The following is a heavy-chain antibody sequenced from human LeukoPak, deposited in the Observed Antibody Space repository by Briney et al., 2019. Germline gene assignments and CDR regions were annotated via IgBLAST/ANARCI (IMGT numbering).Heavy chain of an antibody. D-gene: IGHD5-18*01. CDR1: GFTFSSYA. CDR2: ISYDGSNK. CDR3: ARDYRPRIQLWLRF. Sequence: QPGRSLRLSCAASGFTFSSYAMHWVRQAPGKGLEWVAVISYDGSNKYYADSVKGRFTISRDNSKYTLYLQMNSLRAEDTAVYYCARDYRPRIQLWLRFWGQGTLVTVSS. J-gene: IGHJ4*02. V-gene: IGHV3-30*01.